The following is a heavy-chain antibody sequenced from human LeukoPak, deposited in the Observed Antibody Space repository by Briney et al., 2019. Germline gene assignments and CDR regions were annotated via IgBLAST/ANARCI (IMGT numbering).Heavy chain of an antibody. V-gene: IGHV1-46*01. Sequence: ASVKVSCKAFGYTFTSNYMHWVRQAPGQGPEWMGVISPSGGSTTYAQKFQGRVTLTRDMSISTAYMELSRLRSDDTAVYYCARDRLPIVVVTAQPFDYWGQGTLVTVSS. J-gene: IGHJ4*02. D-gene: IGHD2-21*02. CDR1: GYTFTSNY. CDR2: ISPSGGST. CDR3: ARDRLPIVVVTAQPFDY.